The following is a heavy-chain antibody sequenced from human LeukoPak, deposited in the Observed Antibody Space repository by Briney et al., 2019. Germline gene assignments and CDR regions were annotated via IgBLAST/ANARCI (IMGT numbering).Heavy chain of an antibody. V-gene: IGHV3-74*01. J-gene: IGHJ4*02. D-gene: IGHD2-15*01. Sequence: GGSLRPSCAPSGFTFSSYWMHWVRQAPGKGLVWVSRINTDGSYTSYADSVKGRFTISRDNAKNTLYLQMNSLRADDTAVYYCSRSFGGQSDYWGQGTLVTVSS. CDR1: GFTFSSYW. CDR3: SRSFGGQSDY. CDR2: INTDGSYT.